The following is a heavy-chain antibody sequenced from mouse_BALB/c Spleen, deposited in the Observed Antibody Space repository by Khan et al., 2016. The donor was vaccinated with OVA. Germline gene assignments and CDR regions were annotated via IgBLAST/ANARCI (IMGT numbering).Heavy chain of an antibody. V-gene: IGHV5-4*02. J-gene: IGHJ3*01. CDR2: ISDGGSST. CDR3: ARAGDGGFAY. Sequence: EVELVESGGGLVKPGGSLKLSCAASGFTFSDYYMYWVRQTPEKRLEWVATISDGGSSTYYPDSVKGRFTISRDNAKNNLYLQMSSLTSEDTAIYYCARAGDGGFAYWGQGTLVTVSA. CDR1: GFTFSDYY. D-gene: IGHD1-1*02.